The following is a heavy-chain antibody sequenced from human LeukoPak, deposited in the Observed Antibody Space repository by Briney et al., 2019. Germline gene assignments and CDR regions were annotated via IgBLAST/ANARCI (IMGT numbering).Heavy chain of an antibody. V-gene: IGHV1-2*02. D-gene: IGHD2-15*01. CDR1: GYTFTDYY. CDR3: ARDAGYCTGGSCWYFDH. J-gene: IGHJ4*02. CDR2: INLNSGGT. Sequence: ASVKVSCKASGYTFTDYYMHWVRQAPGQGLEWMGWINLNSGGTNFAQRFQGRVTMARDTSISTAYMDLSRLISDDTAVYYCARDAGYCTGGSCWYFDHWGQGTLVTVSS.